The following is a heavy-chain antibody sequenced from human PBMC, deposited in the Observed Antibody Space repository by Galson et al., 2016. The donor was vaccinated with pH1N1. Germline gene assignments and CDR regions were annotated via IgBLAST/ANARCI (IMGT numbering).Heavy chain of an antibody. Sequence: SLRLSCAAYDFTLDYAMNWVRQAPGKGVDWISSISGSGSVTRYADSVQGRFTISKDTSKNTVYLQMHSLRAEDTGLYYCAKGGYGDYGLDVFDIWGQGIMVTVSS. CDR1: DFTLDYA. J-gene: IGHJ3*02. D-gene: IGHD4-17*01. V-gene: IGHV3-23*01. CDR2: ISGSGSVT. CDR3: AKGGYGDYGLDVFDI.